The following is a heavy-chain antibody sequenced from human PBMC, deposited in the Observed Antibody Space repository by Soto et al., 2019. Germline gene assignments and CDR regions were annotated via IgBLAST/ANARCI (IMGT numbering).Heavy chain of an antibody. J-gene: IGHJ6*03. V-gene: IGHV4-34*01. CDR2: INHSGST. CDR3: ARNYYGSGIYLGPLHYYYYMHG. Sequence: PSETLSLTCAVYGGSFSGYYWSWIRQPPGKGLEWIGEINHSGSTNYNPSLKSRVTISVDTSKNQFSLKLSSVTAADTAVYYCARNYYGSGIYLGPLHYYYYMHGWGKGTMVTVSS. D-gene: IGHD3-10*01. CDR1: GGSFSGYY.